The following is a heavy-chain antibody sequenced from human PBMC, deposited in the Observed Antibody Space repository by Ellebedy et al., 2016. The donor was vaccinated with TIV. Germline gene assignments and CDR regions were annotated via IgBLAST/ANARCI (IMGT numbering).Heavy chain of an antibody. V-gene: IGHV3-21*01. CDR3: ARWGLMYSGSSSEIDH. D-gene: IGHD6-6*01. J-gene: IGHJ4*02. Sequence: GESLKISCAASGFTFSSYSMNWVRQAPGKGLEWVSSISRSSSYIYYADSVKGRFTISRDNAKNSMYLLMSSLRAEDTVVYYCARWGLMYSGSSSEIDHWGQGTLVTVSS. CDR2: ISRSSSYI. CDR1: GFTFSSYS.